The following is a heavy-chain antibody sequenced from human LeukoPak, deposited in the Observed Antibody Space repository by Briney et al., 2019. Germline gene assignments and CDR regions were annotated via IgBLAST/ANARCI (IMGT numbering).Heavy chain of an antibody. V-gene: IGHV3-15*01. J-gene: IGHJ4*02. CDR1: GVTFSDAW. CDR2: VKSKTHGGTT. CDR3: TTERPYFDN. Sequence: PGGSLRLSCAASGVTFSDAWMSWVRQAPGKGLEWVSRVKSKTHGGTTAYAAPVKGRFTISKNDSKTTVYLQTNSLKSEDAAMYYCTTERPYFDNWGQGTLVTVSS.